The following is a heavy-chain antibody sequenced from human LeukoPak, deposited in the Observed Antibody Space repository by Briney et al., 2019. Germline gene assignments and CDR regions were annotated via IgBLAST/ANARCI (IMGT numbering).Heavy chain of an antibody. J-gene: IGHJ6*02. Sequence: ASVKVSCKASGYTFTTYTIHWVRQAPGQGLEWMAWINVGNGNTKYSQKFQGRVSITRDTSASTAYMELSTPRSEDTALYYCARDGYRRSYWYYGMDVWGLGTTVIVSS. D-gene: IGHD5-18*01. CDR2: INVGNGNT. CDR1: GYTFTTYT. V-gene: IGHV1-3*01. CDR3: ARDGYRRSYWYYGMDV.